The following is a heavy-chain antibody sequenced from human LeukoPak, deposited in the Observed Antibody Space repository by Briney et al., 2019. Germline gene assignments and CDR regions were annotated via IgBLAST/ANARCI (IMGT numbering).Heavy chain of an antibody. CDR3: ARGNRDFDS. Sequence: SQTLSLTCAISGDSVSTNSAAWNWIRQSPSRGLEWLVRTYYRSKWSHDYAPSVQSRITINPDTSKNQFSLHLNSVTPEDTAVYYCARGNRDFDSWGQGTLVTVSS. CDR1: GDSVSTNSAA. D-gene: IGHD2-21*02. CDR2: TYYRSKWSH. V-gene: IGHV6-1*01. J-gene: IGHJ5*01.